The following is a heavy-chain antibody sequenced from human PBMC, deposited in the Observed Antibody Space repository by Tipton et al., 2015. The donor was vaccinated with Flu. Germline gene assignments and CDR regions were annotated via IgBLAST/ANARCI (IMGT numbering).Heavy chain of an antibody. CDR3: ARIPINNGWYSFFAY. CDR1: GGSMTNDY. J-gene: IGHJ4*02. Sequence: TLSLTCDVSGGSMTNDYWSWIRQPPGKGLEWIAYMYYRGSTNYNPSLTSRVTMSVDTSNNQVSLKLSSVTAADTAVYYCARIPINNGWYSFFAYWGQGALVTVSS. V-gene: IGHV4-59*08. CDR2: MYYRGST. D-gene: IGHD6-19*01.